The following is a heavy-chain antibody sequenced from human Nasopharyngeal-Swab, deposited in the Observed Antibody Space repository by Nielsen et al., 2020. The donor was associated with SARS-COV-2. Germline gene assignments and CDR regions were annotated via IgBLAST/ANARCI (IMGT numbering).Heavy chain of an antibody. CDR2: IWHSEST. V-gene: IGHV4-34*01. J-gene: IGHJ4*02. CDR3: ARGVVPAALGGYYFDY. D-gene: IGHD2-2*01. CDR1: GGSFSDYY. Sequence: SETLSLTCAVYGGSFSDYYWSWIRQPPGKGLEWIGYIWHSESTSYNPSLKSRVTISIDRSKNQFSLRLSSVTAADMAVYYCARGVVPAALGGYYFDYWGQGTLVIVSS.